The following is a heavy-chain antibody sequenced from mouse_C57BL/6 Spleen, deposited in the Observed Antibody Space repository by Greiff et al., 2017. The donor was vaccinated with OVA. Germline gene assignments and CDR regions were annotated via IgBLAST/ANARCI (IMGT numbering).Heavy chain of an antibody. J-gene: IGHJ4*01. Sequence: VQLQQSGPELVKPGASVKISCKASGYAFSSSWMNWVKQRPGKGLEWIGRIYPGDGDTNYNGKFKGKATLTADKSSSTAYMQLSSLTSEDSAVYCCPLDSSGYSMDYWGQGTSVTVSS. D-gene: IGHD3-2*02. CDR1: GYAFSSSW. CDR3: PLDSSGYSMDY. V-gene: IGHV1-82*01. CDR2: IYPGDGDT.